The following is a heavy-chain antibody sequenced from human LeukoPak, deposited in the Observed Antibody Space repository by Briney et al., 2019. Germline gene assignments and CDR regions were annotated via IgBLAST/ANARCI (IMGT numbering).Heavy chain of an antibody. D-gene: IGHD6-13*01. Sequence: GASVKVSCKASCYTFTSYGISWVRQAPGQGLEWMGWISAYNGNTNYAQKLQGRVTMTTDTSTSTAYMELRSLRSDDTAVYYCARDRRGIAAAGHFDYWGQGTLVTVSS. CDR1: CYTFTSYG. V-gene: IGHV1-18*01. J-gene: IGHJ4*02. CDR3: ARDRRGIAAAGHFDY. CDR2: ISAYNGNT.